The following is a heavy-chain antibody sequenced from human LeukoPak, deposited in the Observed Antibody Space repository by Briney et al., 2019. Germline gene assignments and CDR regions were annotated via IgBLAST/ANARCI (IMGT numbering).Heavy chain of an antibody. CDR2: ISGSGGST. CDR3: ARQGGIAAAGTGFDY. V-gene: IGHV3-23*01. D-gene: IGHD6-13*01. CDR1: GFTFSSYA. Sequence: GGSLRLSCAASGFTFSSYAMSWVRQAPGKGLEWVSGISGSGGSTYYADSVKGRFTISRDNSKNTLYLQMNSLRAEDTAVYYCARQGGIAAAGTGFDYWGQGTLVTVSS. J-gene: IGHJ4*02.